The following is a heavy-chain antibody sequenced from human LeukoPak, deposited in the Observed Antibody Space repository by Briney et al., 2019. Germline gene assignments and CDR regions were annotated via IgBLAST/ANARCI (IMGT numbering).Heavy chain of an antibody. J-gene: IGHJ5*02. CDR2: MNPNSGNT. V-gene: IGHV1-8*01. CDR3: ARGLEYSSSWYNWFDP. D-gene: IGHD6-13*01. CDR1: GYTFTSYD. Sequence: ASVKVFCKASGYTFTSYDINWVRQATGQGLEWMGWMNPNSGNTGYAQKFQGRVTMTRNTSISTAYMELSSLRSEDTAVYYCARGLEYSSSWYNWFDPWGQGTLVTVSS.